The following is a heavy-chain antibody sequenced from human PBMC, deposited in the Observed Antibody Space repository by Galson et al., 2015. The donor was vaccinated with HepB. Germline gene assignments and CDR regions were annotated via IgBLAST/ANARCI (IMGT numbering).Heavy chain of an antibody. V-gene: IGHV3-21*01. D-gene: IGHD3-10*01. CDR2: ISRSGIYI. Sequence: SLRLSCAASPFTFDTYGMNWVRQAPGKGLEWVSSISRSGIYIYYADSVKGRFTISRDNTKNSVFLQMNSLRAEDTAIYYCARDYRPDFGSGSYYPNWFDPWGQGTLVTVSS. CDR3: ARDYRPDFGSGSYYPNWFDP. CDR1: PFTFDTYG. J-gene: IGHJ5*02.